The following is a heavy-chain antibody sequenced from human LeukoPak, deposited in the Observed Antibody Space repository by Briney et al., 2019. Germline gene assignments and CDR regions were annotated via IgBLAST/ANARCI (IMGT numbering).Heavy chain of an antibody. CDR1: GFTFSTYW. CDR2: ITADGTST. J-gene: IGHJ3*01. CDR3: ARGAFGVYAFDL. V-gene: IGHV3-74*01. D-gene: IGHD3-3*01. Sequence: GGSLRLSCAASGFTFSTYWMHWVRQAPGKGLVWVSRITADGTSTTYADSVKGRLTISRDNAKNTLYVQMKSLRAEDTAVYYCARGAFGVYAFDLWGQGTMVTVSS.